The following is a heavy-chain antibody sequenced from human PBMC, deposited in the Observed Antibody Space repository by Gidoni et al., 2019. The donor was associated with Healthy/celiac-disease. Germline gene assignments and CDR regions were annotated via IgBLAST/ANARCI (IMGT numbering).Heavy chain of an antibody. CDR2: ISSSSSYI. Sequence: EVQLVESGGGLVKPGGSLRLSCAASGFTFSSYSMNWVRQAPGKGLEWVSSISSSSSYIYYADSVKGRFTISRDNAKNSLYLQMNSLRAEDTAVYYCARATYYYDSSGYYLLYYYGMDVWGQGTTVTVSS. CDR3: ARATYYYDSSGYYLLYYYGMDV. D-gene: IGHD3-22*01. CDR1: GFTFSSYS. V-gene: IGHV3-21*01. J-gene: IGHJ6*02.